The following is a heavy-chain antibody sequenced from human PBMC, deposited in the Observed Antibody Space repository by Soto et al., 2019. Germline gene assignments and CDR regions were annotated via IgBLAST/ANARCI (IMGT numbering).Heavy chain of an antibody. CDR1: GGSISSSSYH. CDR2: IYYSGST. Sequence: SETLSLTCTVAGGSISSSSYHWGWIRQPPGKGLEWIGSIYYSGSTYYNPSLKSRVTISVDTSKNQFPLKLSSVTAADTAVYYCARAHYIWGTAYAFDIWGQGTMVTVSS. D-gene: IGHD3-16*01. CDR3: ARAHYIWGTAYAFDI. J-gene: IGHJ3*02. V-gene: IGHV4-39*01.